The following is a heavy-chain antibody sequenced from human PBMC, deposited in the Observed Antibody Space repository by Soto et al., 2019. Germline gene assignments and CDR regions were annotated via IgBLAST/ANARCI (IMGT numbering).Heavy chain of an antibody. CDR1: GFTFSSYW. Sequence: EVQLVESGGGLVQPEGSLRLSCAASGFTFSSYWMSWIRQAPGKGLEWVANIRHDGSEKYYVDSVKGRFTISRDNAKNSLYLQMNSLRAEDRAVYYCARVMLLGYNYYYMDVWGKGTTVTVSS. CDR2: IRHDGSEK. CDR3: ARVMLLGYNYYYMDV. D-gene: IGHD2-8*01. J-gene: IGHJ6*03. V-gene: IGHV3-7*01.